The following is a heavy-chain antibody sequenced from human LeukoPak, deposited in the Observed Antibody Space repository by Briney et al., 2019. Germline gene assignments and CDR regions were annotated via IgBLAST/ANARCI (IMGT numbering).Heavy chain of an antibody. CDR1: GFTFSSYA. CDR3: AKDDCSGGSCYSGHDH. V-gene: IGHV3-23*01. CDR2: ISGSGGST. J-gene: IGHJ4*02. Sequence: GGSLRLSCAASGFTFSSYAMSWVRQAPGKGLEWVSAISGSGGSTYYADSVKGRFTISRDNSKNTLYLQMNSLRAEDTAVYYCAKDDCSGGSCYSGHDHWGQGTLVTVSS. D-gene: IGHD2-15*01.